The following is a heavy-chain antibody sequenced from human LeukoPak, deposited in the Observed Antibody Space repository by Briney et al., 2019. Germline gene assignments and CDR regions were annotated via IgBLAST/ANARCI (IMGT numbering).Heavy chain of an antibody. V-gene: IGHV3-23*01. CDR3: ASSLVDTAMARTDY. CDR1: GFTFNIHA. J-gene: IGHJ4*02. D-gene: IGHD5-18*01. CDR2: ISGIGISI. Sequence: GGSLRLSCAASGFTFNIHAMDWVRQAPGKGLEWVSSISGIGISIYYADSVKGRFTISRDNSKNTVYLQMNRLIAEDTAVYYCASSLVDTAMARTDYWGQGTLVTVSS.